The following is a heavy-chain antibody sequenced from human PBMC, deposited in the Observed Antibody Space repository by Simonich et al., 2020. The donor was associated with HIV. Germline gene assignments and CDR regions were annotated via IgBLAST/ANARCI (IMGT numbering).Heavy chain of an antibody. CDR3: ARRPPITGRGFDI. CDR2: ISHRGST. Sequence: QVHLQQWGAGLLKPSETLSLTCAVYGGSFSGYFWSWIRQPPGKGLEWIGEISHRGSTDYNPSLKSRVTISVDTSKNQFSLKLSSVTAADTAMYYCARRPPITGRGFDIWGQGTMVTVSS. CDR1: GGSFSGYF. V-gene: IGHV4-34*01. D-gene: IGHD3-10*01. J-gene: IGHJ3*02.